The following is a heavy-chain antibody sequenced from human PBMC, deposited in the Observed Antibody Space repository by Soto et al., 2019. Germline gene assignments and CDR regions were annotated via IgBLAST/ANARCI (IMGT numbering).Heavy chain of an antibody. CDR1: GFTFSSYA. CDR3: AKQGSPYPMTREGY. V-gene: IGHV3-23*01. J-gene: IGHJ4*02. Sequence: PGGSLRLSCAASGFTFSSYAMSWVRQAPGKGLEWVSAISGSGGSTYYADSVKGRFTISRDNSKNTLYLQMNSLRAEDTAVYYCAKQGSPYPMTREGYWGQGTLVTVSS. CDR2: ISGSGGST.